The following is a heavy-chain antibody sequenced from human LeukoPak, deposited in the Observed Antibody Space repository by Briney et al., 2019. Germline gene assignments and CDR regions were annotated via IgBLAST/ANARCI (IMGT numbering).Heavy chain of an antibody. CDR1: GGSFSGYY. CDR3: ARGLLVQGTSYYGSGNDY. D-gene: IGHD3-10*01. J-gene: IGHJ4*02. Sequence: SETLSLTCAVYGGSFSGYYWSWIRQPPGKGLEWIGEINHSGSTNYNPSLKSRVTISVDTSKNQFSLKLSSVTAADTAVYYCARGLLVQGTSYYGSGNDYWGQGTLVTVSS. CDR2: INHSGST. V-gene: IGHV4-34*01.